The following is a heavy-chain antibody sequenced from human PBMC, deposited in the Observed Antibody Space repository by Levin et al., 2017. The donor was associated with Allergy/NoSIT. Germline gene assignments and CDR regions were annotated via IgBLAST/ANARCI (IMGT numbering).Heavy chain of an antibody. D-gene: IGHD6-13*01. CDR2: TSAYNGHT. J-gene: IGHJ4*02. Sequence: AASVKVSCKASGFTFLSSGVSWVRQAPGQGLEWMGWTSAYNGHTNYAQKVQGRVTMTTDTSTSTAYMELRSLRSDDTAVYYCARDRLRYSSTPTFDYWGQGTLVTVSS. CDR3: ARDRLRYSSTPTFDY. V-gene: IGHV1-18*01. CDR1: GFTFLSSG.